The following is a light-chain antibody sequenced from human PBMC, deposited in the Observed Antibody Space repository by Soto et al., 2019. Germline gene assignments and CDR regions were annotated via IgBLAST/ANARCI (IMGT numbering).Light chain of an antibody. Sequence: QSVLTQPPSASGSPGQSVTISCTGTSSDVGGYNFVSWYQQHPGKAPKLIIYEVTKRPSGVPDRFSGSKSGNTASLTVSGLQAEDEADYYCTSYTGINFYDFGTGTKVTVL. CDR3: TSYTGINFYD. V-gene: IGLV2-8*01. J-gene: IGLJ1*01. CDR1: SSDVGGYNF. CDR2: EVT.